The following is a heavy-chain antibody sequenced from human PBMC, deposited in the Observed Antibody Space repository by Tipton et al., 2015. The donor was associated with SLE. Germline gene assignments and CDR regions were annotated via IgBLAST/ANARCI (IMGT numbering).Heavy chain of an antibody. Sequence: LRLSCTVSGDSISSGNYYWSWIRQPAGKGLEWIGHIYTGGTTNHNPSLRSRVTISVDMSKNQFSLRLTSVTAADTALYYCARRGQLLLSRLFYYYMDVWGKGTTVTISS. D-gene: IGHD2-2*01. CDR3: ARRGQLLLSRLFYYYMDV. J-gene: IGHJ6*03. CDR2: IYTGGTT. V-gene: IGHV4-61*09. CDR1: GDSISSGNYY.